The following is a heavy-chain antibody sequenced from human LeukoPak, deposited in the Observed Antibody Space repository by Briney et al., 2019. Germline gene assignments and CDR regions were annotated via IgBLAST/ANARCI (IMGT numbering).Heavy chain of an antibody. CDR3: ATLSRTADYGDKVFDY. V-gene: IGHV3-23*01. Sequence: GGSLRLSCAASGFTFSSYGMSWVRQAPGKGLEWVSSISIGGGTTYYADSVKGRFTISRDNSKNTLYLQMNSLRAEDTAVYYCATLSRTADYGDKVFDYWGQGTLVTVSS. J-gene: IGHJ4*02. CDR1: GFTFSSYG. CDR2: ISIGGGTT. D-gene: IGHD4-23*01.